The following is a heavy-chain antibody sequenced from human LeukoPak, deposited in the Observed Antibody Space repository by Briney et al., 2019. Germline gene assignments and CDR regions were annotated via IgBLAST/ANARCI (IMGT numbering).Heavy chain of an antibody. CDR3: AREHGDGMDV. CDR2: IYYSGNT. CDR1: GGSMSSGGHY. J-gene: IGHJ6*02. V-gene: IGHV4-31*03. Sequence: SQTLSLTCTVSGGSMSSGGHYWSWIRQHPGKGLEWIGYIYYSGNTYYNPSLTSRVAISVDTSKNQFSLKLSSVTAADTAVYYCAREHGDGMDVWGQGTTVTVSS. D-gene: IGHD4-17*01.